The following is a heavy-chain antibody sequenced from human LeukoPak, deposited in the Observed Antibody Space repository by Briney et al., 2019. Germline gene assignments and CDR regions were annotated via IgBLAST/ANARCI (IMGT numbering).Heavy chain of an antibody. J-gene: IGHJ4*02. CDR1: GFTFSSYG. CDR3: AKDAGFRIAAAGPAPGYY. V-gene: IGHV3-30*18. Sequence: GGSLRLSCAASGFTFSSYGMHWVRQAPGKGLEWVAAISYDGSNKYYADSVKGRFTISRDNSKNTLYLQMNSLRAEDTAVYYCAKDAGFRIAAAGPAPGYYWGQGTLVTVSS. D-gene: IGHD6-13*01. CDR2: ISYDGSNK.